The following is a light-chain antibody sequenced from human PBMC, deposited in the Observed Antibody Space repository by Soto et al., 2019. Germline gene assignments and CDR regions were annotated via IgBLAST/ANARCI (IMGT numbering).Light chain of an antibody. Sequence: DIQMTQSPSTLSASVGDRVTITCRASQNINTWLAWYQQKPGKAPKFLIYDASSLENGVPSRFSGSGSGTEFTLTISRLQPDDFATYYCQQYNTYSTFGHGTKVEIK. CDR3: QQYNTYST. V-gene: IGKV1-5*01. J-gene: IGKJ1*01. CDR2: DAS. CDR1: QNINTW.